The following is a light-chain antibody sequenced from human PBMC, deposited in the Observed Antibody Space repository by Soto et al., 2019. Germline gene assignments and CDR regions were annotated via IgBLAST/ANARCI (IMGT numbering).Light chain of an antibody. CDR3: QQYGSSPRT. CDR1: QSVSSSY. Sequence: EIVLTQSPGTLSLSPGERATLSCRASQSVSSSYLGWYQQKPGQAPRLLIYGASSRATGIPDRFSGSGSGTDSTLTISSLEPEAFAVYYCQQYGSSPRTFGQGTKVEIK. J-gene: IGKJ1*01. CDR2: GAS. V-gene: IGKV3-20*01.